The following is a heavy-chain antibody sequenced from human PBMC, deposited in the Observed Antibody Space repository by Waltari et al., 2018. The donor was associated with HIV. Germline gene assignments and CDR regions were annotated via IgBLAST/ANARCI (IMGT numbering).Heavy chain of an antibody. V-gene: IGHV1-46*03. CDR2: IDPSGGTT. CDR3: TRGLRASQGNSFDY. J-gene: IGHJ4*02. D-gene: IGHD1-26*01. Sequence: QVQLVQSGAEVKTPGASVKVSCKASGYTFTSYYLHWVRQAPGQGLEWMGIIDPSGGTTTSAQRFQGRVTLTRDTSTTTIYMELSSLRSDDTAVYYCTRGLRASQGNSFDYWGQGTLVTVSS. CDR1: GYTFTSYY.